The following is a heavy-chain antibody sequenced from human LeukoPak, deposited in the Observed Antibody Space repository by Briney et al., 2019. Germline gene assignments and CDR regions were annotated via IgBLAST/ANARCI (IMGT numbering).Heavy chain of an antibody. Sequence: GESLKISCKGSGYSFTSYWIGWVRQMPGKGLKWMGIIYPGDSDARYSPSFQGQVTISADKSISTAYLQWSSLKASDTATYYCARCDSSGWYFKSTSLSWFDPWGQGTLVTVSS. CDR2: IYPGDSDA. CDR3: ARCDSSGWYFKSTSLSWFDP. J-gene: IGHJ5*02. CDR1: GYSFTSYW. D-gene: IGHD6-19*01. V-gene: IGHV5-51*01.